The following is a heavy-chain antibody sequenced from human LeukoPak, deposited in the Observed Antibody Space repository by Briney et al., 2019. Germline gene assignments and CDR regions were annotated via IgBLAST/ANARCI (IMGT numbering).Heavy chain of an antibody. D-gene: IGHD3-9*01. CDR2: INNDGSDT. CDR1: GFTFINYW. J-gene: IGHJ4*02. CDR3: ARGYFGPEF. V-gene: IGHV3-74*01. Sequence: GGSLRLSCEASGFTFINYWMHWVRQAPGKGLVWVSRINNDGSDTTHADAVKGRFTFSRDNAKNTLYLQMNSLRAEDTAVYYCARGYFGPEFWGQGTLVTVSS.